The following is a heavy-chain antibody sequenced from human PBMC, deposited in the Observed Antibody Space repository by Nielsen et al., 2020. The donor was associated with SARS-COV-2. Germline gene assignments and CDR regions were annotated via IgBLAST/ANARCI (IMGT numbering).Heavy chain of an antibody. CDR2: INSGSSTL. CDR3: ARGNI. Sequence: GESLKISCAGSGFIFSNYNMNWIRQTPAKGLEWVSYINSGSSTLYYADSVQGRFTVSRDNAKNSLFLQMNSLRVEDTGVYYCARGNIWGQGTLVTVSS. CDR1: GFIFSNYN. J-gene: IGHJ4*02. D-gene: IGHD1/OR15-1a*01. V-gene: IGHV3-48*04.